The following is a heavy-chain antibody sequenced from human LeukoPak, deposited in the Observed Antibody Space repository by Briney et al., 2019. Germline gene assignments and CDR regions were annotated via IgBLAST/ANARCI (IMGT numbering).Heavy chain of an antibody. V-gene: IGHV3-30*18. Sequence: GRSLRLSFAASRFTFSSYGMHWVRQAPGKGLEWAAVISYDGSNKYYADSVKGRFTISRDNSKNTLYLQMNSLRAEDTAVYYCAKGEGSMLFDYWGQGTLVTVSS. D-gene: IGHD2-8*01. CDR2: ISYDGSNK. CDR1: RFTFSSYG. J-gene: IGHJ4*02. CDR3: AKGEGSMLFDY.